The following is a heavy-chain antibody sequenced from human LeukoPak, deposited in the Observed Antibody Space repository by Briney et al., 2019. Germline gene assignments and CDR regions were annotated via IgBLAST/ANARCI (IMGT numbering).Heavy chain of an antibody. CDR2: IEQDGSEK. Sequence: GSLRLSCAASGFTFSSYCLSWVRQAPGKGLEWVANIEQDGSEKYYVDSVKGRFTISRDNAKNSLYLQMNSLRAEDTAVYYCARDRYYGSGSYPDYYYYYMDVWGKGTTVTISS. D-gene: IGHD3-10*01. CDR3: ARDRYYGSGSYPDYYYYYMDV. J-gene: IGHJ6*03. V-gene: IGHV3-7*01. CDR1: GFTFSSYC.